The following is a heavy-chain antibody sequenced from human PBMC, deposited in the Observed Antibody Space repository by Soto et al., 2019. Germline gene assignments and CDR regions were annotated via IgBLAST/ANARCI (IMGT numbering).Heavy chain of an antibody. CDR3: ARDSTYYDFWSGLYY. CDR2: IWYDGSNK. CDR1: GFTFSSYG. Sequence: GGSLRLSCAASGFTFSSYGMHWVRQAPGKGLEWVAVIWYDGSNKYYADSVKGRFTISRDNSKNTLYLQMNSLRAEDTAVYYCARDSTYYDFWSGLYYWGQGTLVTVSS. J-gene: IGHJ4*02. D-gene: IGHD3-3*01. V-gene: IGHV3-33*01.